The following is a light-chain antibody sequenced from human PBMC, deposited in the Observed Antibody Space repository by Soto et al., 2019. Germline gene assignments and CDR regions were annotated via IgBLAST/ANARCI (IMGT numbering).Light chain of an antibody. Sequence: SPGTLSLSPGERATLSCRASQSVSSSSLAWYQQKPGQAPRLLMYGATSRATGIPDRFSGSGSGTDFTLTISRLEPEDFAVYYCQQYGSSRITFGQGTRLEIK. CDR1: QSVSSSS. CDR3: QQYGSSRIT. J-gene: IGKJ5*01. CDR2: GAT. V-gene: IGKV3-20*01.